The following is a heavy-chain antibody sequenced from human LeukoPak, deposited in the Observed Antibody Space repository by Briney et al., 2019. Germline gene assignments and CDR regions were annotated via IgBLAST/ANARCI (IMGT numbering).Heavy chain of an antibody. V-gene: IGHV1-69*05. CDR3: ASGYYDSSGSPYFQH. D-gene: IGHD3-22*01. J-gene: IGHJ1*01. CDR1: GGTFSSYA. CDR2: IIPIFGTA. Sequence: SVKFSCKASGGTFSSYAISWVRQAPGQGLEWMGGIIPIFGTANYAQKFQGRVTITTDESTSTAYMELSSLRSEDTAVYYCASGYYDSSGSPYFQHWGQGTLVTVSS.